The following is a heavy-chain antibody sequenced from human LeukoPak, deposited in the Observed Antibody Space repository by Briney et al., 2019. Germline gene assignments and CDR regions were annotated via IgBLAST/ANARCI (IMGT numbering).Heavy chain of an antibody. CDR2: IIPIFGTA. Sequence: GASVKVSCKASGGTFSSYAISWVRQAPGQGLEWMGGIIPIFGTANYAQKFQGRVTITTDESTSTAYMELSSLRSEDTAVYYCARELSGYPDCWGQGTLVTVSS. D-gene: IGHD3-22*01. CDR3: ARELSGYPDC. V-gene: IGHV1-69*05. J-gene: IGHJ4*02. CDR1: GGTFSSYA.